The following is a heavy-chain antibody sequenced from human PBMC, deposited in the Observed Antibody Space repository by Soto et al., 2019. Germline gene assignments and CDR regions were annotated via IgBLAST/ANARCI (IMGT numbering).Heavy chain of an antibody. D-gene: IGHD3-22*01. CDR2: IGRKAYGGTT. CDR3: TRVLLTWDSNGSWLGWFVP. V-gene: IGHV3-49*03. CDR1: GFTFGDSG. Sequence: GGSLRLSCTTSGFTFGDSGMSWFRQAPGKGLEWVGFIGRKAYGGTTEYAASVKGRFTISRDDSKSIAYLQVNSLKTEDTAVYYCTRVLLTWDSNGSWLGWFVPWGQGTLVTVSS. J-gene: IGHJ5*02.